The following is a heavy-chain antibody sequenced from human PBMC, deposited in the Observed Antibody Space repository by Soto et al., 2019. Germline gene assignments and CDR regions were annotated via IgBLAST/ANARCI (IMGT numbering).Heavy chain of an antibody. D-gene: IGHD5-18*01. J-gene: IGHJ6*02. Sequence: PSETLSLTCTVSGGSISTSSNWWSWVRQPPGKGLEWIVEIYHIGSTNYNPSLKSRVTISVDKSKNQFSLKLSSVTAADTAVYYCAKYTAMVTGYYYYGMDVWGQGTTVTVSS. CDR2: IYHIGST. CDR3: AKYTAMVTGYYYYGMDV. CDR1: GGSISTSSNW. V-gene: IGHV4-4*02.